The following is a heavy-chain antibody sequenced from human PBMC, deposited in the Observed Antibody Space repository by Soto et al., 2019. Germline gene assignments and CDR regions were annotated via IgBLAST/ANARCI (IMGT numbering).Heavy chain of an antibody. CDR2: ISGSGGST. Sequence: PRGSLRLSGAASGFTFRSYAMSWVRQAPGKGVEWVSAISGSGGSTYYAESVKGRFTISRDNSKNTLYLQMNSLRAEDTAVYYCAKDVTRLGSSAVYYYYGMDVWGQGTTVTVSS. CDR1: GFTFRSYA. D-gene: IGHD6-6*01. J-gene: IGHJ6*02. V-gene: IGHV3-23*01. CDR3: AKDVTRLGSSAVYYYYGMDV.